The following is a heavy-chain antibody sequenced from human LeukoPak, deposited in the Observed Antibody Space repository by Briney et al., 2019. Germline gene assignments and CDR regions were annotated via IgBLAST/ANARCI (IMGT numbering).Heavy chain of an antibody. Sequence: GGSLRLSCAASGFTFSNYDMHWVRQATGKGLEWVSSIGTVGDTYYSDSVKGRFTISRENAKNSWYLQMSSLRAGDTAVYYCAKTRPLDSSSWSHGDYWGQGTLVTVSS. J-gene: IGHJ4*02. CDR1: GFTFSNYD. CDR3: AKTRPLDSSSWSHGDY. D-gene: IGHD6-13*01. CDR2: IGTVGDT. V-gene: IGHV3-13*01.